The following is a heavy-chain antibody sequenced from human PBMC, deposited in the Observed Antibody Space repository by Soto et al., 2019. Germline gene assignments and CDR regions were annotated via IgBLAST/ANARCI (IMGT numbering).Heavy chain of an antibody. CDR1: GYTFTTFW. Sequence: PGESLKISCTGFGYTFTTFWIGWVRQMPGRGLEWMGRIDPRDSYTNYSPSFQGHVTISADKSISTAYLQWGSLKASDTAMYYCARLFCSSSTCDSWFDPWGQGTLVTVSS. CDR2: IDPRDSYT. D-gene: IGHD2-2*01. CDR3: ARLFCSSSTCDSWFDP. V-gene: IGHV5-10-1*01. J-gene: IGHJ5*02.